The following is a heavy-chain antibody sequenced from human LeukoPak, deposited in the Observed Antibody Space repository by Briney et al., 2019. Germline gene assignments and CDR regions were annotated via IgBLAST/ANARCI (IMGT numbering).Heavy chain of an antibody. CDR2: IYYTGNT. CDR1: GDSIIGYY. CDR3: ARGVSWPAYFDY. Sequence: SETLSLTCSVSGDSIIGYYWGWIRQPPGKGLEWIGNIYYTGNTYYNPSLKSRVTISLDTSKNQSSLKLSSVTAADTAVYYCARGVSWPAYFDYWGQGTLVTVSS. J-gene: IGHJ4*02. V-gene: IGHV4-39*07.